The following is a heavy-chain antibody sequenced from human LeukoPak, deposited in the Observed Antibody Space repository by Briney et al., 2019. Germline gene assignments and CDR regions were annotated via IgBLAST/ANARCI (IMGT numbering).Heavy chain of an antibody. CDR1: GGSINNYY. D-gene: IGHD4-23*01. V-gene: IGHV4-4*07. J-gene: IGHJ4*02. Sequence: SETLSLTCIVSGGSINNYYWSWIRQPAGKGLEWIGRIYTGGTTNYNPSLKSRVTISADTSKNQFSLRLSSVTAVDTAVYYCARDPNSALWGQGTLVTVSS. CDR2: IYTGGTT. CDR3: ARDPNSAL.